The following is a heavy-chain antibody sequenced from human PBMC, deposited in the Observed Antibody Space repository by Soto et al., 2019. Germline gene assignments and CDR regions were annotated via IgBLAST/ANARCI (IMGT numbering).Heavy chain of an antibody. CDR1: GFTFSSSF. V-gene: IGHV3-7*03. CDR2: INQDGGGT. CDR3: ARYFRGSGRYFFDY. Sequence: GGSLRLSCVASGFTFSSSFMGWVRQAPGKGLEWVANINQDGGGTYYVDSVEGRFTISRDNTKDSLYLQMNSLRGEDTAVYYCARYFRGSGRYFFDYWGQGTLVTVSS. J-gene: IGHJ4*02. D-gene: IGHD6-19*01.